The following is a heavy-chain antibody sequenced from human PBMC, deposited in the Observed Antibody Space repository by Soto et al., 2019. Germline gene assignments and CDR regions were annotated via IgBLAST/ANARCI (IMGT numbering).Heavy chain of an antibody. CDR1: GFTFSSYA. Sequence: PGGPLRLSCAASGFTFSSYAMSWVRQAPGKGLEWVSAISGSGGSTYYADSVKGRFTISRDNSKNTLYLQMNSLRAEDTAVYYCAKDTERRGFCWFDPWGQGTLVTVSS. J-gene: IGHJ5*02. CDR3: AKDTERRGFCWFDP. D-gene: IGHD1-1*01. V-gene: IGHV3-23*01. CDR2: ISGSGGST.